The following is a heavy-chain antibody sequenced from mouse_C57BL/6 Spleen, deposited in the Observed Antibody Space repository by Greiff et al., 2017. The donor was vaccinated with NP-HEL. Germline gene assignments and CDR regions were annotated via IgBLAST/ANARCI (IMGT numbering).Heavy chain of an antibody. J-gene: IGHJ4*01. CDR3: ARDYYGSSLMDY. CDR1: GYSITSGYY. V-gene: IGHV3-6*01. Sequence: EVKLMESGPGLVKPSQSLSLTCSVTGYSITSGYYWNWIRQFPGNKLEWMGYISYDGSNNYNPSLKNRISITRDTSKNQFFLKLNSVTTEDTATYYCARDYYGSSLMDYWGQGTSVTVSS. D-gene: IGHD1-1*01. CDR2: ISYDGSN.